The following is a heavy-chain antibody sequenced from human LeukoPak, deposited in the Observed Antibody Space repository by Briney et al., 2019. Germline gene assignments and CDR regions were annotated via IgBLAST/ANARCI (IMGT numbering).Heavy chain of an antibody. CDR3: AIFFRPGFDY. CDR1: GFTFSSYA. Sequence: PGGSLRLSCAASGFTFSSYAMTWVRQAPGKGLEWVSAISGSGGSTYYADSVKGRFTISRDNSKNTLYLQLNNLRAEDTAVYYCAIFFRPGFDYWGQGTLVTVSS. CDR2: ISGSGGST. D-gene: IGHD2-8*02. V-gene: IGHV3-23*01. J-gene: IGHJ4*02.